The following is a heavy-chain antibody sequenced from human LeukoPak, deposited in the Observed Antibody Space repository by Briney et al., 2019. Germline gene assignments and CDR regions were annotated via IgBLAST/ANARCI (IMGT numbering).Heavy chain of an antibody. CDR2: INHSGST. CDR1: GGSISSGGYY. V-gene: IGHV4-39*07. CDR3: ARSIAVVGRRQDLNNWFDP. D-gene: IGHD6-13*01. J-gene: IGHJ5*02. Sequence: SETLSLTCTVSGGSISSGGYYWSWIRQPPGKGLEWIGEINHSGSTNYNPSLKSRVTISVDTSKNQFSLKLSSVTAAGTAVYYCARSIAVVGRRQDLNNWFDPWGQGTLVTVSS.